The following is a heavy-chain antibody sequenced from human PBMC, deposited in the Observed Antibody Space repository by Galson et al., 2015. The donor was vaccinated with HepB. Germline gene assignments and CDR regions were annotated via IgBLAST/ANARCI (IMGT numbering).Heavy chain of an antibody. CDR1: GFTFSSYT. J-gene: IGHJ2*01. Sequence: SLRLSCAASGFTFSSYTMNWVRQAPGKGLESVSYISSTGTTMNYADSAKGRFTISRDNAKNSLYLQMNSLRDEDTAVDYCARVYFGSGSSSAYWYFDLWGRGALVTVSS. V-gene: IGHV3-48*02. CDR3: ARVYFGSGSSSAYWYFDL. D-gene: IGHD3-10*01. CDR2: ISSTGTTM.